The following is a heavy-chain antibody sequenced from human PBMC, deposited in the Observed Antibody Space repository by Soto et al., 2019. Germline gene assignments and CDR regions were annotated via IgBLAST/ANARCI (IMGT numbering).Heavy chain of an antibody. J-gene: IGHJ6*02. V-gene: IGHV3-11*01. CDR1: GFTFRDYY. CDR3: ARSQQWLVHYYYYGMDV. Sequence: QVQLVESGGGLVKPGGSLRLSCAASGFTFRDYYMSWIRQAPGKGLEWVSYISSSGSTIYYADSVKGRFTISRDNAKNSLYLQMNSLRAEDTAVYYCARSQQWLVHYYYYGMDVWGQGTTVTVSS. CDR2: ISSSGSTI. D-gene: IGHD6-19*01.